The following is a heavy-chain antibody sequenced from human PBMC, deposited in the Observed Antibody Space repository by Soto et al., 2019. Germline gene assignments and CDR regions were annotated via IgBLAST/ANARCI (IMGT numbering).Heavy chain of an antibody. J-gene: IGHJ5*02. CDR3: ARDRPPSWLDP. Sequence: GGSLRLSCAASGFTFSSYAMHWVRQAPGKGLEWVAVISYDGSNKYYADSVKGRFTISRDNSKNTLYLQMNSLRAEDTAVYYCARDRPPSWLDPWGQGPLVTVSS. V-gene: IGHV3-30-3*01. CDR1: GFTFSSYA. CDR2: ISYDGSNK.